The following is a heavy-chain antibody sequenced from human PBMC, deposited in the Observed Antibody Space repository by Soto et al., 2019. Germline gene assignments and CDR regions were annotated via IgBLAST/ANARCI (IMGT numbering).Heavy chain of an antibody. J-gene: IGHJ2*01. V-gene: IGHV1-69*13. D-gene: IGHD5-18*01. Sequence: ASVKVSCKASGGTFSSYTISWVRQAPGQGLEWMGGIIPIFGTANYAQQFQGRVTITADESTSTAYMELSSLRSEDTAVYYCARGNHRWIQLLYFDLWGRGSLVTVSS. CDR2: IIPIFGTA. CDR3: ARGNHRWIQLLYFDL. CDR1: GGTFSSYT.